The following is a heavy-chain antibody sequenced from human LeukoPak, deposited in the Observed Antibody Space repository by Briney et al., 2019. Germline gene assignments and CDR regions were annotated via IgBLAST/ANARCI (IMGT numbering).Heavy chain of an antibody. CDR1: GFTFSGSW. CDR3: ARGGYYYDSSGNFDY. Sequence: GGSLRLSCAASGFTFSGSWMHWVRQAPGKGLVWVSRIKGDGIETNYADSVKGRFTISRDNAKNSLYLQMNSLRAEDTAVYYCARGGYYYDSSGNFDYWGQGTLVTVSS. J-gene: IGHJ4*02. CDR2: IKGDGIET. D-gene: IGHD3-22*01. V-gene: IGHV3-74*01.